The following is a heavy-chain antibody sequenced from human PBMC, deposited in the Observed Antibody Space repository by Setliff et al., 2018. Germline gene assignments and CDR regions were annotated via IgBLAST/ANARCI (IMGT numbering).Heavy chain of an antibody. D-gene: IGHD5-18*01. CDR1: GLTLINNG. CDR2: IKRDGREI. J-gene: IGHJ4*02. Sequence: PGESLKISCAASGLTLINNGFHWVRQAPGKGLEWVANIKRDGREIYYVDSVKGRFTISRDNAKNSLYLQMNSLRAEDTAVCYCASGHRYGYLFEYWGQGTLVTVSS. CDR3: ASGHRYGYLFEY. V-gene: IGHV3-7*03.